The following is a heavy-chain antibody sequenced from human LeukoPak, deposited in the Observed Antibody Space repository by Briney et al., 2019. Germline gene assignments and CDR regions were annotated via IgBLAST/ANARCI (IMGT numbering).Heavy chain of an antibody. Sequence: SVTVSCKATGGTFSSYAISWVRQAPGQGLEWMGGIIPIFGTANYAQKFQGRVTITADESTSTAYMELSSLRSEDTAVYYCAYKQLGPGDRGYYGMDVWGQGTTVTVSS. J-gene: IGHJ6*02. CDR1: GGTFSSYA. CDR3: AYKQLGPGDRGYYGMDV. D-gene: IGHD6-6*01. CDR2: IIPIFGTA. V-gene: IGHV1-69*13.